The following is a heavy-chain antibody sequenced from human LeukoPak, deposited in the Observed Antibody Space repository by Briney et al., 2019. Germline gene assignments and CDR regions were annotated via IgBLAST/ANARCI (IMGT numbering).Heavy chain of an antibody. CDR2: INPSGGST. V-gene: IGHV1-46*01. CDR1: GYTFTSYY. J-gene: IGHJ1*01. D-gene: IGHD6-13*01. CDR3: ARGGVWAAAGMARYFQH. Sequence: ASVKVSCKASGYTFTSYYMHWVRQAPGQGLEWMGIINPSGGSTSYAQKFQGRVTMTRDTSTSTVYMELSSLRSEDTAVYYCARGGVWAAAGMARYFQHWGQGTLVTVSS.